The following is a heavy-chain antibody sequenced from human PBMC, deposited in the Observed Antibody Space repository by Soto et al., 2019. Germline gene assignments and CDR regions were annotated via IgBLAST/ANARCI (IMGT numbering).Heavy chain of an antibody. CDR2: IKSKTDGGTT. J-gene: IGHJ3*02. D-gene: IGHD3-22*01. CDR3: TTNTYDSSGDAFHI. CDR1: GFTFSNAW. V-gene: IGHV3-15*07. Sequence: EVQLVESGGGLVKPGVSLRLSCAASGFTFSNAWMNWVRQAPGKGLEWVGRIKSKTDGGTTDYAAPVKGRFTISRDDSKNTLYLQMNSLKTEDTAVYYCTTNTYDSSGDAFHIWGQGTMVTVSS.